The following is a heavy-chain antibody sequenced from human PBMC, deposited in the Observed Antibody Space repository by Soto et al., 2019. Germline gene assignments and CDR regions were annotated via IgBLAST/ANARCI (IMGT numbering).Heavy chain of an antibody. CDR1: GGTFSSYA. CDR2: IIPIFGTA. D-gene: IGHD4-17*01. Sequence: ASVKVSCKASGGTFSSYAIRWVRQAPGQGLEWMGGIIPIFGTANYAQKFQGRVTITADESTSTAYMELSSLRSEDTAVYYCARVGTTAPYYNWFDPWGQGTLVTVSS. J-gene: IGHJ5*02. V-gene: IGHV1-69*13. CDR3: ARVGTTAPYYNWFDP.